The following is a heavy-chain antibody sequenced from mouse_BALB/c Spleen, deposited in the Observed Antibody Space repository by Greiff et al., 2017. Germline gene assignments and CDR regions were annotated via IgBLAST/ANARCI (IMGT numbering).Heavy chain of an antibody. V-gene: IGHV5-4*02. CDR2: ISDGGSYT. Sequence: EVQRVESGGGLVKPGGSLKLSCAASGFTFSDYYMYWVRQTPEKRLEWVATISDGGSYTYYPDSVKGRFTISRDNAKNNLYLQMSSLKSEDTAMYYCARDSSEAMDYWGQGTSVTVSS. D-gene: IGHD3-1*01. CDR1: GFTFSDYY. J-gene: IGHJ4*01. CDR3: ARDSSEAMDY.